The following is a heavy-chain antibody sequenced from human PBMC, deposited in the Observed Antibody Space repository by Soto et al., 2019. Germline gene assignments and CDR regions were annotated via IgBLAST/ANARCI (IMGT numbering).Heavy chain of an antibody. Sequence: QVQLQESGPGLVKPSETLSLTCYVAAASLSGYYWSWIRQPPGKGLEWIGYINYSGTTIHNPSFKSRVTISVDTSKNQFFLRLNSVTAPDTAVHYCARDRVVIDYWGQGILVTVSP. V-gene: IGHV4-59*12. CDR2: INYSGTT. J-gene: IGHJ4*02. CDR3: ARDRVVIDY. D-gene: IGHD3-10*01. CDR1: AASLSGYY.